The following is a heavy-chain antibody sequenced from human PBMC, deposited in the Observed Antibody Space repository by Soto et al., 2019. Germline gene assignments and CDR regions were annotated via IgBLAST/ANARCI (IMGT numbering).Heavy chain of an antibody. CDR1: GFSLSTSGMC. CDR3: ARTLPYYYDSSGYYYVTYYFDY. V-gene: IGHV2-70*01. CDR2: IDWVDDK. D-gene: IGHD3-22*01. Sequence: SGPTLVNPTQTLTLTCTFSGFSLSTSGMCVSWIRQPPGKALEWLALIDWVDDKYYSTSLKTRLTISKDTSKNQVVLTMTNMDPVDTATYYCARTLPYYYDSSGYYYVTYYFDYWGQGTLVTVS. J-gene: IGHJ4*02.